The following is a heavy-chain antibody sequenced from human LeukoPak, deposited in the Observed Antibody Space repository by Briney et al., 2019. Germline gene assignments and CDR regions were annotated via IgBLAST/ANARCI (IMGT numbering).Heavy chain of an antibody. Sequence: PSETLSLTCTVSGGPISSYYWSWIRQPPGKGLEWIGYIYYSGSTNYNPSLKSRVTISVDTSKNQFSLKLSSVTAADTAVYYCARGSRDEQGQAYWFDPWGQGTLVTVSS. CDR2: IYYSGST. V-gene: IGHV4-59*01. D-gene: IGHD1/OR15-1a*01. CDR1: GGPISSYY. J-gene: IGHJ5*02. CDR3: ARGSRDEQGQAYWFDP.